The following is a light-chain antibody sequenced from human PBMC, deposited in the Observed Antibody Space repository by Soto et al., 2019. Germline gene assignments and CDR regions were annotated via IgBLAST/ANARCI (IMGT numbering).Light chain of an antibody. CDR2: KAS. J-gene: IGKJ2*01. CDR1: QSISTW. V-gene: IGKV1-5*03. CDR3: QQYATYYT. Sequence: DIQMTQSPSTLSASVGDRVTITCRASQSISTWLAWYQQKPGKAPNLLIYKASNLESGVPSRFSGSGSGTEFTLTISGLQRDDFATYYCQQYATYYTFGQGTKLEIK.